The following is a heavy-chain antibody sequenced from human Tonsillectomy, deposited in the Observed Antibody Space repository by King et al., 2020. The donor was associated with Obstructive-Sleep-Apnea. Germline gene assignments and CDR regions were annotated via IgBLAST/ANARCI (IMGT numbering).Heavy chain of an antibody. CDR3: ARDGAYCGGDCYPGYFDL. V-gene: IGHV4-59*01. J-gene: IGHJ2*01. CDR1: GGSISSYY. CDR2: IYYSGST. Sequence: VQLQESGPGLVKPSETLSLTCTVSGGSISSYYWSWIRQPPGKGLEWIGYIYYSGSTNYNPSLKSRVTISVDTSKNQFSLTLSSVTAADTAVYYCARDGAYCGGDCYPGYFDLWGRGTLVTVSS. D-gene: IGHD2-21*02.